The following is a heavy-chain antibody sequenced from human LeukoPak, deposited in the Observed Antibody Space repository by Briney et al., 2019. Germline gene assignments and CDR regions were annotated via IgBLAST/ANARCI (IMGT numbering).Heavy chain of an antibody. J-gene: IGHJ4*02. CDR2: FTSSSSSN. Sequence: LSLTCTVSGYFLSSAYYWGWIRVRSREGLEWVSYFTSSSSSNSYADSVKGRFTICRDNAKNSLYLQMNSLRAEDTAVYYCARASAEWELPSSFDYWGQGTLVTVSS. CDR1: GYFLSSAYY. D-gene: IGHD1-26*01. V-gene: IGHV3-11*06. CDR3: ARASAEWELPSSFDY.